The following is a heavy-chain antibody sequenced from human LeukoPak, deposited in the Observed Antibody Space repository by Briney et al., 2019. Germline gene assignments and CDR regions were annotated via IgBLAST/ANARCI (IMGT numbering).Heavy chain of an antibody. CDR3: ARRSTLYSSGWFYFDY. CDR2: ISAHDGGT. D-gene: IGHD6-19*01. J-gene: IGHJ4*02. V-gene: IGHV1-18*01. Sequence: ASVKVSCKASGYTFTSYGISWVRQAPGRGLEWMGWISAHDGGTNYALKLQDRVSMTTDTSTTTAYMELRGLRSDDTAVYYCARRSTLYSSGWFYFDYWGQGTLVTVSS. CDR1: GYTFTSYG.